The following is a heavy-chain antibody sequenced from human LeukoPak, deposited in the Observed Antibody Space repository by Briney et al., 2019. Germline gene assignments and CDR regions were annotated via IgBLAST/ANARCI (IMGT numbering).Heavy chain of an antibody. Sequence: GESLKISCKGSGYSFANYWIGWVRQMPGKGVEWMGIIYPGDSDTRYSPSFQGQVTISADKSISTAYLQWSSLKASDTAMYYCARIYCSGGSCFSYYFDYWGQGTLVTVSS. D-gene: IGHD2-15*01. V-gene: IGHV5-51*01. CDR1: GYSFANYW. CDR2: IYPGDSDT. J-gene: IGHJ4*02. CDR3: ARIYCSGGSCFSYYFDY.